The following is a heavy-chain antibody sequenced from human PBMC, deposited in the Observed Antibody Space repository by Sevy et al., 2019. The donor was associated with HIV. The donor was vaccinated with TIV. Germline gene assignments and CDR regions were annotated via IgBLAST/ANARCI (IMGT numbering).Heavy chain of an antibody. J-gene: IGHJ5*02. CDR1: GFNFNSHG. V-gene: IGHV3-7*01. CDR3: ARALAAAASS. CDR2: INQGGSEK. D-gene: IGHD6-13*01. Sequence: GGSLRLSCVASGFNFNSHGMHWVRQAPGKGLEWVANINQGGSEKYYVDSVKGRFTISRDNAKNSLFLQMNSLRAEDTAVYYCARALAAAASSWGQGALVTVSS.